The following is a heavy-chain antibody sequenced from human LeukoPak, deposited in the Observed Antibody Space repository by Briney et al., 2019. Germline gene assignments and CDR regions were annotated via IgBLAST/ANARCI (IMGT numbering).Heavy chain of an antibody. D-gene: IGHD1-26*01. V-gene: IGHV4-39*01. J-gene: IGHJ4*02. Sequence: KPSETLSLTCTVSGGSISSTSYYWVWIRQPPGKGLEWIGSIYYSGSTYYKPSLKSRVTISVDTSKNQFSLKLSSVIAADTAIYYCARRKSGSYFAYWGQGTLVTVSS. CDR1: GGSISSTSYY. CDR3: ARRKSGSYFAY. CDR2: IYYSGST.